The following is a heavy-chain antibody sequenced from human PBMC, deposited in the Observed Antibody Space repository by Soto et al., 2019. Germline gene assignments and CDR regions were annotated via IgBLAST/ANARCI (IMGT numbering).Heavy chain of an antibody. Sequence: PGGSLRRSCAASGFTFSSYAMSWVRQAPGKGLEWVSAISGSGGSTYYADSVKGRFTISRDNSKNTLYLQMNSLRAEDTAVYYCANSGITYYDFWSGYYYWGQGTLVTVSS. CDR3: ANSGITYYDFWSGYYY. D-gene: IGHD3-3*01. V-gene: IGHV3-23*01. CDR1: GFTFSSYA. J-gene: IGHJ4*02. CDR2: ISGSGGST.